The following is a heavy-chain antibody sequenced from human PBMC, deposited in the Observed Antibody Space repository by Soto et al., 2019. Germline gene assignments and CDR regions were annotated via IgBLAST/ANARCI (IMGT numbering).Heavy chain of an antibody. D-gene: IGHD3-22*01. V-gene: IGHV3-15*01. CDR3: TTDPVTMIVVVPSSG. J-gene: IGHJ4*02. Sequence: PGGSLRLCCAVSGFTFSNAWMSWVRQAPGKGLEWVGRIKSKTDGGTTDYAAPVKGRFTISRDDSKNTLYLQMNSLKTEDTAVYYCTTDPVTMIVVVPSSGWGQGTLVTVSS. CDR2: IKSKTDGGTT. CDR1: GFTFSNAW.